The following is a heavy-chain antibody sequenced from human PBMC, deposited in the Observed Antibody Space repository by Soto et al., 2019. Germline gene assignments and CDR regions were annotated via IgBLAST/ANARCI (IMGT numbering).Heavy chain of an antibody. V-gene: IGHV3-74*01. D-gene: IGHD2-2*01. J-gene: IGHJ6*03. Sequence: XXSLSLSFAASGFTFSSNWVHWVLQAPGKGLVWVSRINSDGSSTSYADSVKGRFTISRDNAKNTLYLQMNSLRAEETAVYYCARESTGQYYYYYYYMDVWGKGTTVTVSS. CDR1: GFTFSSNW. CDR3: ARESTGQYYYYYYYMDV. CDR2: INSDGSST.